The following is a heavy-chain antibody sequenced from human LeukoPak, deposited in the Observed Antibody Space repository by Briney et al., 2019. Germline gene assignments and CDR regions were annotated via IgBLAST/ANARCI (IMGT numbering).Heavy chain of an antibody. V-gene: IGHV4-59*01. Sequence: SETLSLTCTVSGGSISSYYWSWIRQPPGKGLEWIGYIYYSGSTKYNPSLKSRVTMSIDTSKNQFSLNLKSVTAADTAVYYCALDSSGWSDDSFDIWGHGTMVTVSS. CDR3: ALDSSGWSDDSFDI. J-gene: IGHJ3*02. D-gene: IGHD6-13*01. CDR1: GGSISSYY. CDR2: IYYSGST.